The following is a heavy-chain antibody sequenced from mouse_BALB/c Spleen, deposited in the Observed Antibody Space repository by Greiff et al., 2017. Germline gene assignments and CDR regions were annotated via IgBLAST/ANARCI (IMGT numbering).Heavy chain of an antibody. CDR3: ARKPLTGHYFDY. CDR2: ISTYYGDA. Sequence: QVQLQQSGAELVRPGVSVKISCKGSGYTFTDYAMHWVKQSHAKSLEWIGVISTYYGDASYNQKFKGKATMTVDKSSSTAYMELARLTSEDSAIYYCARKPLTGHYFDYWGQGTTLTVSS. D-gene: IGHD4-1*01. J-gene: IGHJ2*01. V-gene: IGHV1S137*01. CDR1: GYTFTDYA.